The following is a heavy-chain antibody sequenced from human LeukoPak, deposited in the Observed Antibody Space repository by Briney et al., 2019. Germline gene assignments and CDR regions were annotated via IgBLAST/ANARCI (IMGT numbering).Heavy chain of an antibody. CDR3: ARLASLYDSSGYYWGDY. Sequence: ASVKVSCKASGYTFTGYYMHWVRQAPGQGLEWMVWINPNSGGTNYAQKFQGRVTMTRDTSISTAYMELSRLRSDDTAVYYCARLASLYDSSGYYWGDYWGQGTLVTVSS. CDR2: INPNSGGT. J-gene: IGHJ4*02. CDR1: GYTFTGYY. V-gene: IGHV1-2*02. D-gene: IGHD3-22*01.